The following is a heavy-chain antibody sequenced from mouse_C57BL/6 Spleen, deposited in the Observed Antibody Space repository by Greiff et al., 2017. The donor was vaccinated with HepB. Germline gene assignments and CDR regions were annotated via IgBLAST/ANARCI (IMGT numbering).Heavy chain of an antibody. CDR2: IYPGSGNT. D-gene: IGHD3-2*02. CDR3: ARESTGQAWFAY. Sequence: QVQLQQSGPELVKPGASVKISCKASGYSFTSYYIHWVKQRPGQGLEWIGWIYPGSGNTKYNEKFKGKATLTADTSSSTAYMQLSSLTSEDSAVYYGARESTGQAWFAYWGQGTLVTVSA. CDR1: GYSFTSYY. V-gene: IGHV1-66*01. J-gene: IGHJ3*01.